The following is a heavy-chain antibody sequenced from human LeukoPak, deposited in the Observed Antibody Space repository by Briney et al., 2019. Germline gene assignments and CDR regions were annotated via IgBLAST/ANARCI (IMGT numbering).Heavy chain of an antibody. CDR3: ARGIVVVPAAIGGGLYFDY. Sequence: SETLSLTCSVSGGSIITSSYYWGWIRQPPEKGLEWIGGIYYTGGTHYSPSLKSRVTMSVDTSKNQFSLKLSSVTAADTAVYYCARGIVVVPAAIGGGLYFDYWGQGTLVTVSS. D-gene: IGHD2-2*02. CDR2: IYYTGGT. J-gene: IGHJ4*02. V-gene: IGHV4-39*07. CDR1: GGSIITSSYY.